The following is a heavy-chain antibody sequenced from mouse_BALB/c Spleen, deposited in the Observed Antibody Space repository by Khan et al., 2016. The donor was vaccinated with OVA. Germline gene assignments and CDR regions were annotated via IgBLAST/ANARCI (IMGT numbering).Heavy chain of an antibody. D-gene: IGHD1-3*01. J-gene: IGHJ2*01. CDR1: GFSLTSYG. CDR3: ASLKDI. V-gene: IGHV2-9*02. Sequence: QVQLMESGPGLVAPSQSLSITCTVSGFSLTSYGVHWVRQPPGKGLEWLGVIWAGGGANYNSALMSRLSISKDKSKSQVVLKMNSLHTDDAAMYYCASLKDIWGQGTTLTVSS. CDR2: IWAGGGA.